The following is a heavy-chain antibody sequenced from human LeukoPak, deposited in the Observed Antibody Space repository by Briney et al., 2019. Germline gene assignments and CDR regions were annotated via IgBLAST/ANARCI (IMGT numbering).Heavy chain of an antibody. J-gene: IGHJ4*02. D-gene: IGHD4-23*01. CDR1: GYSFTSYW. V-gene: IGHV5-51*01. CDR3: ARHPRYGGNPAPLLDY. CDR2: IYPGDSDT. Sequence: GESLKISCKGSGYSFTSYWTGWVRQMPGKGLEWMGIIYPGDSDTRYSPSFQGQVTISADKSISTAYLQWSSLKASDTAMYYCARHPRYGGNPAPLLDYWGQGTLVTVSS.